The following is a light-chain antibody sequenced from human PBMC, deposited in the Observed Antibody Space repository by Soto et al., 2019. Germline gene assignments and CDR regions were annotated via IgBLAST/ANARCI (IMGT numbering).Light chain of an antibody. V-gene: IGLV4-69*01. CDR3: QTWGTGIVV. CDR1: SGHSSYA. CDR2: LNSDGSH. Sequence: QLVLTQSTSASASLGASVKLTCTLSSGHSSYAIAWHQQQPEKGPRYLMKLNSDGSHSRGDGIPDRFSGSSSGAERYLTIASLQSEDEADYYCQTWGTGIVVFGGGTKLTVL. J-gene: IGLJ2*01.